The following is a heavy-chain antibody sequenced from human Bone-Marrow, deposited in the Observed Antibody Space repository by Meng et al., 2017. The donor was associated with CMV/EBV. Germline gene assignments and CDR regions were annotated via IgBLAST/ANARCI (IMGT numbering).Heavy chain of an antibody. CDR1: GYTFTGYY. CDR2: INPNSGGT. Sequence: QVRLVQSGAEGKKPGASVKVSCKASGYTFTGYYMHWVRQAPGQGLEWMGWINPNSGGTNYEQKFQGRVTMTRDTSISTAYMELSRLRSDDTAVYYCARDGLYSSSHFDYWGQGTLVTVSS. V-gene: IGHV1-2*02. CDR3: ARDGLYSSSHFDY. D-gene: IGHD6-6*01. J-gene: IGHJ4*02.